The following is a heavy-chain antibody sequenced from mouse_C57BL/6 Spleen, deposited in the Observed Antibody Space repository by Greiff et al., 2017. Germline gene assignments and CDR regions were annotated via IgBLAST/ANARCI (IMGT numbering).Heavy chain of an antibody. CDR2: IIPNNGGT. J-gene: IGHJ4*01. Sequence: SGPELVKPGASVKISCTASGYTFTDYYMNWVKQSHGKSLEWIGDIIPNNGGTSYNQKFKGKATLTGDKSSSTAYMHLRSLTSEDSAGYYCARGGYVDAMDYWGQGTSVTVSS. CDR1: GYTFTDYY. D-gene: IGHD2-2*01. V-gene: IGHV1-26*01. CDR3: ARGGYVDAMDY.